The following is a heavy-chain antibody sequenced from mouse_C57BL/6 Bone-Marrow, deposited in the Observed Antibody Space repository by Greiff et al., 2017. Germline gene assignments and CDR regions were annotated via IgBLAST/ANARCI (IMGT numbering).Heavy chain of an antibody. Sequence: EVQRVESGGGLVQPGGSLKLSCAASGFTFSDYGMHWVRQAPEKGLEWVAYISSGSSTIYYADTVTGRFTISRDNAKNTLFLQMTSLRSEDTAMYYCARHYYGSSSPWFAYWGQGTLVTVSA. J-gene: IGHJ3*01. CDR1: GFTFSDYG. D-gene: IGHD1-1*01. CDR3: ARHYYGSSSPWFAY. CDR2: ISSGSSTI. V-gene: IGHV5-17*01.